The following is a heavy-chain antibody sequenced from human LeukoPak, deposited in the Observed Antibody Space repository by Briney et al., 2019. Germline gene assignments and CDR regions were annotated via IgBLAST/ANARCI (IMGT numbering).Heavy chain of an antibody. Sequence: SETLSPTCTVSGGSISSSSYYWGWIRQPPGKGLEWIGSIYYSGSTYYNPSLKSRVTISVDTSKNQFSLKLSSVTAADTAVYYCARHAGTRGFDYWGQGTLVTVSS. CDR2: IYYSGST. CDR3: ARHAGTRGFDY. J-gene: IGHJ4*02. CDR1: GGSISSSSYY. D-gene: IGHD1-14*01. V-gene: IGHV4-39*01.